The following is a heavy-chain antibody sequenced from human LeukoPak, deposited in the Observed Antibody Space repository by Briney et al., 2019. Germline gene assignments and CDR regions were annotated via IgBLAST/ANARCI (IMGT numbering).Heavy chain of an antibody. J-gene: IGHJ4*02. D-gene: IGHD2-15*01. CDR2: IYHSGST. CDR3: AREDCSGGSCYSAFDY. Sequence: SETLSLTCAVSGGSISSSNWWSWVRQPPGKGLEWIGEIYHSGSTNYNPSLKSRVTISVDTSKNQFSLKLSSVTAADTAVYYCAREDCSGGSCYSAFDYWGQGTLVTVSS. V-gene: IGHV4-4*02. CDR1: GGSISSSNW.